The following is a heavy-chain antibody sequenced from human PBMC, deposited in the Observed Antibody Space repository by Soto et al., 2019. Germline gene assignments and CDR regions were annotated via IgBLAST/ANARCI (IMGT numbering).Heavy chain of an antibody. CDR2: IIPVHGTT. CDR1: GGIFSSFS. V-gene: IGHV1-69*16. J-gene: IGHJ6*02. Sequence: QVQLQQSGAEVQTPGSSVKVSCKASGGIFSSFSLNWVRQAPGQRLEWMGGIIPVHGTTNYAQKFQGRVTMITGESAFTADMDLASLTSDDTALYYGAKVGVVVGNQIYYFYGLDVWGQGTTVTVSS. CDR3: AKVGVVVGNQIYYFYGLDV. D-gene: IGHD3-22*01.